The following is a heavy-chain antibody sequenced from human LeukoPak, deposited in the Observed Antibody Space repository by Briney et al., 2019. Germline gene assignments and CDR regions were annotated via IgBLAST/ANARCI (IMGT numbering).Heavy chain of an antibody. J-gene: IGHJ4*02. Sequence: SETLSLTCTVSGGSISSSSYYWGWIRQPPGKGLEWIGSIYYSGSTYYKPSLKSRVTISVDTSKNQFSLKLSSVTAADTAVYYCARATDYGDHGGFDYWGQGTLVTVSS. CDR1: GGSISSSSYY. CDR3: ARATDYGDHGGFDY. D-gene: IGHD4-17*01. CDR2: IYYSGST. V-gene: IGHV4-39*07.